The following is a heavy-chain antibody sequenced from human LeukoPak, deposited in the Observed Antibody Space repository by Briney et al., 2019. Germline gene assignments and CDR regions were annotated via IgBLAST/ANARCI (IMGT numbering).Heavy chain of an antibody. D-gene: IGHD3-16*01. CDR3: TRVSLRWFDP. CDR2: INHSGST. Sequence: PSETLSLTCAVYGGSFSGYYWSWIRQPPGKGLEWIGEINHSGSTNYNPSLKSRVTISVDTSKNQFSLNLTSVTAADTAVYYCTRVSLRWFDPWGQGTLVTVSS. CDR1: GGSFSGYY. V-gene: IGHV4-34*01. J-gene: IGHJ5*02.